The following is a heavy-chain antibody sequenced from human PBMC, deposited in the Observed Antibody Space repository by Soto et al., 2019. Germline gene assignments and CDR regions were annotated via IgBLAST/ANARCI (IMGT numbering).Heavy chain of an antibody. CDR3: ARLVYDTRLNYMYFDF. J-gene: IGHJ4*02. CDR2: IFHDGTA. CDR1: GVSISSGNW. Sequence: SETLSLTCAVSGVSISSGNWRTWVRQTPQRGLEYIGEIFHDGTANYYPSFERRVAISVDTSKNQFSLKLTSVTAADTAIYFCARLVYDTRLNYMYFDFWGQGALVTVSS. D-gene: IGHD2-8*01. V-gene: IGHV4-4*02.